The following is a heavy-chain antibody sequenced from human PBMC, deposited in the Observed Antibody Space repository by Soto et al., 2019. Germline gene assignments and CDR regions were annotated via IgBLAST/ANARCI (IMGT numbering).Heavy chain of an antibody. CDR2: IYYSGST. J-gene: IGHJ4*02. CDR1: GGSISSYN. Sequence: SETLSLTCTVSGGSISSYNWSWIRQPPGKGLEWIGYIYYSGSTNYNPSLKSRVTISVDTSKNQFSLKLSSVTAADTAVYYCAREGSSFFDYWGQGTLVTVSS. V-gene: IGHV4-59*01. CDR3: AREGSSFFDY. D-gene: IGHD6-13*01.